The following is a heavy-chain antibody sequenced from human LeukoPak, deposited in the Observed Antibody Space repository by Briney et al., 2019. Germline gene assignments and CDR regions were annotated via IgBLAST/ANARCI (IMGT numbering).Heavy chain of an antibody. CDR1: GFTFSTYG. Sequence: GRSLRLSWAASGFTFSTYGMHWVRQAPGKGLEWLTDIWYDGSNKYYTDSVKGRFTISRDNSKNTLYLQMSSLRAEDTAVYYCARDSNSYGSGATIDYWGQGTLVTVSS. V-gene: IGHV3-33*01. J-gene: IGHJ4*02. D-gene: IGHD3-10*01. CDR3: ARDSNSYGSGATIDY. CDR2: IWYDGSNK.